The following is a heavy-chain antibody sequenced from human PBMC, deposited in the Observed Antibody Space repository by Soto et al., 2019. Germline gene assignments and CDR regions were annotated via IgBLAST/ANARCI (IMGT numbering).Heavy chain of an antibody. CDR2: ISPDGSSI. CDR1: GFTFSSHW. Sequence: EVQLVESGGGLVQPGGSLRLSCAASGFTFSSHWMHWFRQAPGKGLVWVSRISPDGSSINYADSVKGRFTISRDNAKNTRYLQMNSLRAEDTAVYYCVRDGFWSACLDFDCWGQGTLATVSS. V-gene: IGHV3-74*01. J-gene: IGHJ4*02. CDR3: VRDGFWSACLDFDC. D-gene: IGHD3-3*01.